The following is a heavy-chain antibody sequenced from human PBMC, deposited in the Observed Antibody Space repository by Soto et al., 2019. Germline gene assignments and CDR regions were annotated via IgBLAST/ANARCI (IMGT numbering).Heavy chain of an antibody. CDR3: AGGGVVSGPLNWFDP. J-gene: IGHJ5*02. Sequence: QVQLVQSGAEVKKPGSSVKVSCKASGGTFSSYAISWVRQAPGQGLEWMGGIIPIFGTANYAQKFQGRVTITADESTSTAYKELSSRRSEDTAVDYCAGGGVVSGPLNWFDPWGQGTLVTVSS. CDR2: IIPIFGTA. V-gene: IGHV1-69*12. CDR1: GGTFSSYA. D-gene: IGHD2-21*01.